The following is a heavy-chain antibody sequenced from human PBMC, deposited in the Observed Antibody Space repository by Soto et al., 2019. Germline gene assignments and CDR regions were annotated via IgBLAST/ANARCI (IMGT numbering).Heavy chain of an antibody. CDR3: ARGKVYDILTAGGNWFDP. V-gene: IGHV4-30-4*01. D-gene: IGHD3-9*01. J-gene: IGHJ5*02. CDR2: IYYSGST. Sequence: PSETLSLTCTVSGGSISSGDYHWGWIRQPPGKGLEWIGYIYYSGSTYCNPSLKSRVSISLDSSKHQFSLKLNSVTAADTAVYYCARGKVYDILTAGGNWFDPWGRGTRVTVSS. CDR1: GGSISSGDYH.